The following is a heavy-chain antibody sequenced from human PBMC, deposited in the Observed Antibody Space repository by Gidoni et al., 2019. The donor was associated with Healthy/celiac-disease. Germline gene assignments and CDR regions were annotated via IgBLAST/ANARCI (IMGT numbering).Heavy chain of an antibody. CDR1: GGSISSGGYY. V-gene: IGHV4-31*03. CDR2: IYYSGST. D-gene: IGHD2-15*01. CDR3: ARDIVVVVAATTYNWFDP. Sequence: QVQLQESGPGLVKPSQTLSLTCTVAGGSISSGGYYWSWIRQHPGKGLEWIGYIYYSGSTYYNPSLKSRVTISVDTSKNQFSLKLSSGTAADTAVYYCARDIVVVVAATTYNWFDPWGQGTLVTVSS. J-gene: IGHJ5*02.